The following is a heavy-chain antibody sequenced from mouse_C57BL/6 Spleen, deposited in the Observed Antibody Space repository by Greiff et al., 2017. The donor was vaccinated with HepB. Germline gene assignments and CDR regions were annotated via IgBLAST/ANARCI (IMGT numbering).Heavy chain of an antibody. V-gene: IGHV14-1*01. D-gene: IGHD1-1*01. CDR2: IDPEDGDT. CDR1: GFNIKDYY. Sequence: EVQLQQSGAELVRPGASVKLSCTASGFNIKDYYMHWVKQRPEQGLEWIGRIDPEDGDTEYAPKFQGKATMTADTSSNPAYLQRRSLTSEDTAVYYCTYGSSYFDYWGQGTTLTVSS. CDR3: TYGSSYFDY. J-gene: IGHJ2*01.